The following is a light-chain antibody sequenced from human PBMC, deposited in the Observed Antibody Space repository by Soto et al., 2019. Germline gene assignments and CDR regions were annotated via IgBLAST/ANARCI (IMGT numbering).Light chain of an antibody. CDR1: QSVTNTY. V-gene: IGKV3-20*01. CDR2: GAS. Sequence: EIVLTQSPGTLSLSPGERATLSCRASQSVTNTYLAWYQQKPGQAPRLLIYGASSRATGIPDRSSGSGSGTDFTLTISRLEPEDFALYYCQQYDNSLYTFGQGTKLEIK. CDR3: QQYDNSLYT. J-gene: IGKJ2*01.